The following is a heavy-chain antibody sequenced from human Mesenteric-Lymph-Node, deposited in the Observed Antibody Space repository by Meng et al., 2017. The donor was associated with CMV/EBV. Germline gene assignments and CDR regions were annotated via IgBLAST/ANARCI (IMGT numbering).Heavy chain of an antibody. CDR2: INPNSGGT. CDR1: YY. Sequence: YYMRWVRQAPGQGLEWMGWINPNSGGTNYAQKFQGRVTMTRDTSISTAYMELSRLRSDDTAVYYCARVGTYCSSTSSCYLSTDAFDIWGQGTMVTVSS. V-gene: IGHV1-2*02. CDR3: ARVGTYCSSTSSCYLSTDAFDI. J-gene: IGHJ3*02. D-gene: IGHD2-2*01.